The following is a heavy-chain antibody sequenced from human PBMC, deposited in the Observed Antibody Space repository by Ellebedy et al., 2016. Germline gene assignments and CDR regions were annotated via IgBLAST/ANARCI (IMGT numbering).Heavy chain of an antibody. Sequence: GESLKISCAASGFTFSSYATSWVRQAPGKGLEWVSAISGSGGSTYYADSVKGRFTISRDNSKNTLYLQMNSLRAEDTAVYYCARGFRDYDILTGYNYWGQGTLVTVSS. V-gene: IGHV3-23*01. D-gene: IGHD3-9*01. J-gene: IGHJ4*02. CDR1: GFTFSSYA. CDR3: ARGFRDYDILTGYNY. CDR2: ISGSGGST.